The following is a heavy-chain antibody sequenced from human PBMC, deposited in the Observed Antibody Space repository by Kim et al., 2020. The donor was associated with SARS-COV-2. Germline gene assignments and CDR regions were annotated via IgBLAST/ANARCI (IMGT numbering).Heavy chain of an antibody. CDR3: VKGPLTTVNYFDY. V-gene: IGHV3-64D*06. J-gene: IGHJ4*02. Sequence: GGSLRLSCSASGFTFSSYAMHWVRQAPGKGLEYVSAISSNGGSTYYADSVKGRFTISRDNSKNTLYLQMSSLRAEDTAVYYCVKGPLTTVNYFDYWGQGTLVTVSS. D-gene: IGHD4-4*01. CDR2: ISSNGGST. CDR1: GFTFSSYA.